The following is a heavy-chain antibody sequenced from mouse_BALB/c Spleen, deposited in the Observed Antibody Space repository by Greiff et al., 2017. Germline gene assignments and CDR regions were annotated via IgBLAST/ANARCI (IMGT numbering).Heavy chain of an antibody. Sequence: EVQLQESGPGLVKPSQSLSLTCTVTGYSITSDYAWNWIRQFPGNKLEWMGYISYSGSTSYNPSLKSRISITRDTSKNQFFLQLNSVTTEDTATYYCARSPYYGNYGYFDVWGAGTTVTVSS. CDR1: GYSITSDYA. CDR3: ARSPYYGNYGYFDV. D-gene: IGHD2-10*01. V-gene: IGHV3-2*02. CDR2: ISYSGST. J-gene: IGHJ1*01.